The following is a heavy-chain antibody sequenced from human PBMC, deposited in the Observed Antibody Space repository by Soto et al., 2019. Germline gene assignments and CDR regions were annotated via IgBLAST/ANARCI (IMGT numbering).Heavy chain of an antibody. Sequence: EVQLVESGGGLVQPGRSLRLSCAASGFTFVDYAMHWVRQAPGQGLEWVSGISWDGGYKGYADSVKGRFTISRDNAKKYLYLEMNSLRVEDTALYYCAKAEGYCNSISCKDAFDYWGQGTTVTVS. CDR1: GFTFVDYA. CDR2: ISWDGGYK. CDR3: AKAEGYCNSISCKDAFDY. V-gene: IGHV3-9*01. J-gene: IGHJ3*01. D-gene: IGHD2-2*01.